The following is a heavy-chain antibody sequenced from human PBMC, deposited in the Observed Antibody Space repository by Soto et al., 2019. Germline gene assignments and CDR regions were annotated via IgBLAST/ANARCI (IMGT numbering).Heavy chain of an antibody. V-gene: IGHV3-23*01. CDR2: ISGSGGST. CDR1: GFTFSSYA. Sequence: EVQLLESGGGLVQPGGSLRLSCAASGFTFSSYAMSWVRQAPGKGLEWVSAISGSGGSTYYEDSVKGRFTISRDNSKNTLYLQMNSLRAEDTAVYYCAKGRYDFWSGYKNWFDPWGQGTLVTVSS. D-gene: IGHD3-3*01. J-gene: IGHJ5*02. CDR3: AKGRYDFWSGYKNWFDP.